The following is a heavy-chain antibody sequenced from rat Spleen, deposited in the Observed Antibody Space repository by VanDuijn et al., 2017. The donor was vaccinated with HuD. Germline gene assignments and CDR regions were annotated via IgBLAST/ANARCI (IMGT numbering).Heavy chain of an antibody. Sequence: EVQLVESGGGLVQPGRSLKLSCVASGFTFNNYWMTWIRQAPGKGLEWVASITNTGGSTYYPDSVKGRFTISRDNAKSTLYLQMNSLRSEDTATYYCTRQSYYYDGSYYYYFDYWGQGVMVTVSS. V-gene: IGHV5-31*01. J-gene: IGHJ2*01. CDR1: GFTFNNYW. CDR3: TRQSYYYDGSYYYYFDY. D-gene: IGHD1-12*02. CDR2: ITNTGGST.